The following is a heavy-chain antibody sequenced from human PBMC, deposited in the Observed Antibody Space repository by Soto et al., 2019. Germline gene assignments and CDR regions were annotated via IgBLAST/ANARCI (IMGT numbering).Heavy chain of an antibody. J-gene: IGHJ3*01. V-gene: IGHV3-74*01. CDR1: GFTFSNYW. CDR2: VNIDGSSA. D-gene: IGHD3-10*01. CDR3: ARAACYSSSCYNHDGFAV. Sequence: EVQLVESGGGLVQPGGSLRLSCAASGFTFSNYWMHWVRQAPGKGLVWVSRVNIDGSSATYADSVKGRFTISRDNAKNTLFLQMNSLRADDTAVYYCARAACYSSSCYNHDGFAVWGQGTMVTVSS.